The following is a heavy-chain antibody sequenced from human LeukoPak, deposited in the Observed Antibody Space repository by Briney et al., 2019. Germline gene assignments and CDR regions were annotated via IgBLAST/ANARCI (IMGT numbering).Heavy chain of an antibody. Sequence: PSETLSLTCTVSGGSISSSNSYWGWIRQPPGKGLEWIGSIYYSGNTYYNASLKSQVSISIDTSKNQFSLKLSSVTAADTAVYYCARDDSSGPFDIWGQGTMVTVSS. CDR3: ARDDSSGPFDI. CDR1: GGSISSSNSY. J-gene: IGHJ3*02. D-gene: IGHD3-22*01. CDR2: IYYSGNT. V-gene: IGHV4-39*07.